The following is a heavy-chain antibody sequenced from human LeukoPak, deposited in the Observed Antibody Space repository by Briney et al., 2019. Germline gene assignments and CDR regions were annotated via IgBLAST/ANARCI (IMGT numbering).Heavy chain of an antibody. V-gene: IGHV3-23*01. CDR1: GFTFSSYA. J-gene: IGHJ4*02. Sequence: GGSLGLSCAASGFTFSSYAMSWVRQAPGKGLEWVSAISGSGGSTYYADSVKGRFTISRDNSKSTLYLQMNSLRAEDTAVYYCAKSYYGSGSFDPLIDYWGQGTLVTVSS. CDR3: AKSYYGSGSFDPLIDY. D-gene: IGHD3-10*01. CDR2: ISGSGGST.